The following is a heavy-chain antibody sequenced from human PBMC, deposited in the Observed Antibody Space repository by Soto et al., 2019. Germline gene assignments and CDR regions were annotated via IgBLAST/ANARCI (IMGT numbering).Heavy chain of an antibody. Sequence: PGGSLRLSCAASGFTFSSYGMHWVRQAPGKGLEWVAVISYDGSNKYYADSVKGRFTISRDNSKNTLYLQMNSLRAEDTAVYYCAKTLGVYHPLDYWGQGTLVTVSS. CDR1: GFTFSSYG. CDR2: ISYDGSNK. J-gene: IGHJ4*02. V-gene: IGHV3-30*18. D-gene: IGHD2-2*01. CDR3: AKTLGVYHPLDY.